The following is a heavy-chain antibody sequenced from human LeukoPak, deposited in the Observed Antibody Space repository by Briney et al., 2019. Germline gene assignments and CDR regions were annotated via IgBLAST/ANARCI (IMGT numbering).Heavy chain of an antibody. J-gene: IGHJ4*02. V-gene: IGHV3-30*18. D-gene: IGHD2-15*01. CDR2: ISFDGSHK. Sequence: PGRSLRLSCAVVGFTFSGYGMRWVRQAPGKGLEWVAVISFDGSHKYYADSVKGRFTISRDNSKTTLDLQMSSRRAEDTAVYYCAKDCSGGSCYSFDYWGQGALVTVSS. CDR3: AKDCSGGSCYSFDY. CDR1: GFTFSGYG.